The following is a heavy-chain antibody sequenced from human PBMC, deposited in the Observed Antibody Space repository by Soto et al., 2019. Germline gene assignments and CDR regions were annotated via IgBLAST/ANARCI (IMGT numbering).Heavy chain of an antibody. J-gene: IGHJ1*01. D-gene: IGHD3-22*01. CDR3: ARDRVESGYPEYFQH. Sequence: GGSLRLSCAASGFSFNDYSMNWVRQAPGKGLEWVSYISRSSGTIYYADSVKGRFTISRDNSKNTLYLQMNSLRAEDTAVYYCARDRVESGYPEYFQHWGQGTLVTVSS. CDR2: ISRSSGTI. V-gene: IGHV3-48*01. CDR1: GFSFNDYS.